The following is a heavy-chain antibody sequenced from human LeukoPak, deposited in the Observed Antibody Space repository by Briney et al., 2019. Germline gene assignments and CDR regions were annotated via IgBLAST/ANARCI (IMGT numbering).Heavy chain of an antibody. CDR3: AGGAGVYYYGMDV. CDR1: EFTFSSYA. CDR2: ISGSGNTT. Sequence: GGSLRLSCAASEFTFSSYAMTWVRQAPGRGLEWVSVISGSGNTTFYADSVKGRFTISRDNSKNTLFLQMNTLRADDTAVYYCAGGAGVYYYGMDVWGQGTSVTVSS. V-gene: IGHV3-23*01. J-gene: IGHJ6*02.